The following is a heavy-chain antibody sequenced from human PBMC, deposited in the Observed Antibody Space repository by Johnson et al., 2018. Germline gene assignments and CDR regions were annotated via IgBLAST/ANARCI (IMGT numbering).Heavy chain of an antibody. D-gene: IGHD3/OR15-3a*01. CDR2: ISSDEKSK. CDR3: AKWSGASPHDYLDV. V-gene: IGHV3-30*18. J-gene: IGHJ6*03. CDR1: GFTFSTYA. Sequence: QVQLVQSGGGVVQPGRSLRLSCAASGFTFSTYAMHWVRQVPGRGLEWVAVISSDEKSKYYADSVKGRFTISRDNSKNTAYLQMNSLRVEDTAVYYCAKWSGASPHDYLDVWGKGTTVTVSS.